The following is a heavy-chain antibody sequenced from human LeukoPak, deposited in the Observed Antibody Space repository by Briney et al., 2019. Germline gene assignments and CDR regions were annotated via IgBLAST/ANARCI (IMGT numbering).Heavy chain of an antibody. J-gene: IGHJ4*02. CDR1: GGTFSSYA. Sequence: VASVKVSCKASGGTFSSYAISWVRQAPGQGLEWMGGIIPIFGTTNYAQKFQDRVTITADKSTSTAYMELSSLRSEDTAVYYCALFASLPTVTTYVRGGWGQGTLVTVSS. V-gene: IGHV1-69*06. CDR2: IIPIFGTT. D-gene: IGHD4-17*01. CDR3: ALFASLPTVTTYVRGG.